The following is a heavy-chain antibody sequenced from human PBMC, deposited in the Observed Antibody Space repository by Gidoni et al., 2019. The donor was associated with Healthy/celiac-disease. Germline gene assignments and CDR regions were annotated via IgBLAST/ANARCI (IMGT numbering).Heavy chain of an antibody. CDR3: ASYYYDSSGYYYNDAFDI. V-gene: IGHV3-21*01. CDR2: ISSSSSYI. J-gene: IGHJ3*02. Sequence: EVQLVESGGGLVKPGGSLRLSCAASGFTFSSYSINWVRQAPGKGLEWVSSISSSSSYIYYADSVKGRFTISRDNAKNSLYLQMNSLRAEDTAVYYCASYYYDSSGYYYNDAFDIWGQGTMVTVSS. CDR1: GFTFSSYS. D-gene: IGHD3-22*01.